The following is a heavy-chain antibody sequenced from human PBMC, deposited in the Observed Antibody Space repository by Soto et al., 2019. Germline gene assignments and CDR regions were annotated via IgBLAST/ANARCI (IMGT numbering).Heavy chain of an antibody. J-gene: IGHJ6*02. CDR3: TPAPRSGSTYYYYGMDV. CDR1: GFTFSNAW. CDR2: IKSKTDGGTT. D-gene: IGHD3-10*01. Sequence: GGPLRLSCAASGFTFSNAWMSWVRQAPGKGLEWVGRIKSKTDGGTTDYAAPVKGRFTISRDDSKNTRYLQMTSLKTEDTAVYYCTPAPRSGSTYYYYGMDVWGQGTTVTVSS. V-gene: IGHV3-15*01.